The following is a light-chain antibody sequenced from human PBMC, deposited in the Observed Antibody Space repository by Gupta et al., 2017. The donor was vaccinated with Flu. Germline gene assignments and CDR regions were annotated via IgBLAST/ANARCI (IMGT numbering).Light chain of an antibody. Sequence: DIQMTQSPSSLSASVGDDITIPCQASQDTTTFLNWYQQKPGKAPKLLISDVSMVCTGVPSRFGGSGSGTDFALTITGLQPEDFATYYCQQDDYLPITFGRGTKVEIK. CDR2: DVS. V-gene: IGKV1-33*01. J-gene: IGKJ4*01. CDR3: QQDDYLPIT. CDR1: QDTTTF.